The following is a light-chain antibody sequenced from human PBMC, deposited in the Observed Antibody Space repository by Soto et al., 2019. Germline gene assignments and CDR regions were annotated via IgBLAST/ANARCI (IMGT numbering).Light chain of an antibody. CDR3: SSYISSSTFVV. J-gene: IGLJ2*01. Sequence: QSVLTQPPSASGSPGQSVTISCTGTSSDVGGYNYVSWYQQHPGKAPKVIIYEVSKRPSGVSNRFSGSKSGNTASLTISGLQAEDEADYYCSSYISSSTFVVFGGGTKVTVL. CDR2: EVS. V-gene: IGLV2-14*01. CDR1: SSDVGGYNY.